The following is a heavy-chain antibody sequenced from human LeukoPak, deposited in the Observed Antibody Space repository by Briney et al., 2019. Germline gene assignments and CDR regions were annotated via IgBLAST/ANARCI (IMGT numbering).Heavy chain of an antibody. V-gene: IGHV4-34*01. CDR1: GFTFSDYY. J-gene: IGHJ5*02. Sequence: GSLRLSCAASGFTFSDYYMSWIRQAPGKGLEWIGEINHSGSTNYNPSLKSRVTISVDTSKNQFSLKLSSVTAADTAVYYCARRYSSGWYGGVRFDPWGQGTLVTVSS. D-gene: IGHD6-19*01. CDR2: INHSGST. CDR3: ARRYSSGWYGGVRFDP.